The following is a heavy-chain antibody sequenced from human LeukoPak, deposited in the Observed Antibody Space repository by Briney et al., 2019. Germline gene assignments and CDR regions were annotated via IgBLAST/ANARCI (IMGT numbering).Heavy chain of an antibody. V-gene: IGHV4-59*08. CDR2: IYYSGST. D-gene: IGHD6-19*01. J-gene: IGHJ4*02. CDR1: GGSISSYY. Sequence: SETLSLTCTVSGGSISSYYWSWIRQPPGKGLEWIGYIYYSGSTNYNPSLKSRVTISVDTSKNQFSLKLSSVTAADTAVYYCARQLSASVIAVAGEWGQGTLVTVSS. CDR3: ARQLSASVIAVAGE.